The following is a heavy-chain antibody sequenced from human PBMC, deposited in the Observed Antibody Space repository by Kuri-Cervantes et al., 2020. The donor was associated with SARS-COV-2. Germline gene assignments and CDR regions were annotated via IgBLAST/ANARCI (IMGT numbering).Heavy chain of an antibody. CDR1: GGSISSSSYY. Sequence: SETLSLTCTVSGGSISSSSYYWGWIRQPPGKGLEWIGSIYYSGSTYYNPSPKSRVTISVDTSKNQFSLKLSSVTAADTAVYYCARQGTIVVVPAALKTYFDYWGQGTLVTISS. V-gene: IGHV4-39*01. J-gene: IGHJ4*02. CDR2: IYYSGST. CDR3: ARQGTIVVVPAALKTYFDY. D-gene: IGHD2-2*01.